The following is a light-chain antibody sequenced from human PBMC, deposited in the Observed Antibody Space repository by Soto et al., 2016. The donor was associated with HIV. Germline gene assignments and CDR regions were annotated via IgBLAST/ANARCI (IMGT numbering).Light chain of an antibody. V-gene: IGKV1-6*01. CDR2: AAS. J-gene: IGKJ1*01. CDR1: QAIRSD. Sequence: AIQMTQSPSSLSASIGDRVAITCRASQAIRSDLAWYQQKPGKAPKLLIYAASILPTGVPSRFSGSASGTEFTLTISSLQPEDLGTYYCQQYQTEEGTFGQGTTVEIK. CDR3: QQYQTEEGT.